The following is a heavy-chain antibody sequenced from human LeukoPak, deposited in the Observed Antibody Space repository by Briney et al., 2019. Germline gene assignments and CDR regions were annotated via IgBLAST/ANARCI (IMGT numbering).Heavy chain of an antibody. CDR2: ISSSSSYI. V-gene: IGHV3-21*01. Sequence: GGSLRLSCAASGFTFSSYSMNWVRQAPGKGLEWVSSISSSSSYIYYADSVKGRFTISRDNAKNSLYLQMNSLRAEDTAVYYCARDGNRDGYNFYFDYWGQGTLVTVSP. CDR1: GFTFSSYS. J-gene: IGHJ4*02. CDR3: ARDGNRDGYNFYFDY. D-gene: IGHD5-24*01.